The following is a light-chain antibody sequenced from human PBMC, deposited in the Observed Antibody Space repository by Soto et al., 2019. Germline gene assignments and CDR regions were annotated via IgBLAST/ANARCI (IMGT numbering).Light chain of an antibody. V-gene: IGLV2-14*01. CDR3: SSYTALNTVV. J-gene: IGLJ7*01. CDR1: SSDVGRYNY. CDR2: EVS. Sequence: QPVLTQPASVSGSPGQSITISCAGASSDVGRYNYVSWYRQYPGKAPQLMIYEVSNRPSGVSDRFSGSKSGNTASLTISGLQTEDEAAYYCSSYTALNTVVFGGGTQLTVL.